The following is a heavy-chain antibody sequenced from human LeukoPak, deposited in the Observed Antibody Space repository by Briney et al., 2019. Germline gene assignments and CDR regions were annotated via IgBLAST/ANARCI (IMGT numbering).Heavy chain of an antibody. CDR3: ARAPGSGYYFSRYNWFDP. Sequence: SETLSLTCAVYGGSFSGYYWSWIRQPPGKGLEWIGEINHSGSTNYNPSLKSRVTISVDTSKNQFSLKLSSVTAPDTAVYYCARAPGSGYYFSRYNWFDPWGQGTLVTVSS. D-gene: IGHD3-22*01. J-gene: IGHJ5*02. CDR2: INHSGST. V-gene: IGHV4-34*01. CDR1: GGSFSGYY.